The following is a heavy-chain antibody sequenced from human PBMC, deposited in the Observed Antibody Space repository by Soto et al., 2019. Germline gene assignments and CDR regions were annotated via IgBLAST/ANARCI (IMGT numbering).Heavy chain of an antibody. J-gene: IGHJ5*02. CDR3: ARGVTYYYGSGSYSYNWFDP. Sequence: SETLSLTCAVSGYSISSSNWWGWIRQPPGKGLEWIGYIYYSGDTYYNPSLQSRVTISVDTSKNQFSLKLSSVTAADTAVYYCARGVTYYYGSGSYSYNWFDPWGQGTLVTVSS. CDR2: IYYSGDT. CDR1: GYSISSSNW. D-gene: IGHD3-10*01. V-gene: IGHV4-28*03.